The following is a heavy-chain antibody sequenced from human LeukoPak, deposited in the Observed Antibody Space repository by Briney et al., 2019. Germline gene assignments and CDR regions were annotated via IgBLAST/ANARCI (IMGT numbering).Heavy chain of an antibody. J-gene: IGHJ6*02. V-gene: IGHV3-9*01. Sequence: GGSLRLSCAASGFTFEDYAFHWVRQAPGKGLEGGSGISWNSNSIGYADSVKGRFTISRDNAKNSLYLQMNSLRAEDTALYYCTKALSGNYPYFYYVMDVWGQGTTVTVSS. CDR3: TKALSGNYPYFYYVMDV. CDR1: GFTFEDYA. D-gene: IGHD1-26*01. CDR2: ISWNSNSI.